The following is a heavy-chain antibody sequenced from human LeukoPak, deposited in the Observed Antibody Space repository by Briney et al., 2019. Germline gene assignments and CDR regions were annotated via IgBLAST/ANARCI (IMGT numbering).Heavy chain of an antibody. V-gene: IGHV1-2*02. J-gene: IGHJ4*02. Sequence: ASVNVSCKASGYTFTGYYMHWVRQAPGQGLEWMGWINPNSGGTNYAQKFQGRVTMTRDTSITTAYMELSSLISDDTAVYYCARDSCSLSSCPFFGYWGQGILVTVSS. CDR1: GYTFTGYY. D-gene: IGHD2-2*01. CDR3: ARDSCSLSSCPFFGY. CDR2: INPNSGGT.